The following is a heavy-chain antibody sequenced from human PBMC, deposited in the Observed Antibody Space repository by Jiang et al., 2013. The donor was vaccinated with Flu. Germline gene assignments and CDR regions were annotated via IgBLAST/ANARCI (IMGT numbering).Heavy chain of an antibody. V-gene: IGHV4-61*02. J-gene: IGHJ6*02. CDR3: GRESYGMDV. CDR2: VHTSGST. Sequence: PGLVKPSQTLSLTCTVSGGSISSGSYHWSWIRQAAGKGLEWIGHVHTSGSTNYNPSLKSRVTISVDTSKNQFSLKLSSVTAADTAVYYCGRESYGMDVWGQGTTVTVSS. CDR1: GGSISSGSYH.